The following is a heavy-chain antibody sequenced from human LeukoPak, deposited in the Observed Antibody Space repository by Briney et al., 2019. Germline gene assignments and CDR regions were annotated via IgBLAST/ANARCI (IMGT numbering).Heavy chain of an antibody. V-gene: IGHV4-4*02. CDR1: GGSITSTNY. Sequence: SETLSLTCGVSGGSITSTNYWTWVRQPPGKGLEWIGEVNLQGSTNYNPSLMGRVAISVDMSENHMSLQLTSVTAADTAVYYCAREGGPYRPLDYSGQGTLVTVSS. CDR3: AREGGPYRPLDY. J-gene: IGHJ4*02. CDR2: VNLQGST.